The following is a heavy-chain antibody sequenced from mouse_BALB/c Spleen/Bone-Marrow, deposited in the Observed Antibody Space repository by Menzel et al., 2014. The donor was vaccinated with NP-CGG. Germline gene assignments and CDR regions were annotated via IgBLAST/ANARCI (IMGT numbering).Heavy chain of an antibody. J-gene: IGHJ4*01. Sequence: VQLKESGPGLVKPSQSLSLTCSVTGYSITSGYYWNWIRQFPGNKLEWMGYISYDGSNNYNPSLKNRISITRDTSKNQFLLKLNSVTTEDTATYYCAYYYYAMDYWGQGTSVTVSS. CDR1: GYSITSGYY. CDR3: AYYYYAMDY. V-gene: IGHV3-6*02. CDR2: ISYDGSN.